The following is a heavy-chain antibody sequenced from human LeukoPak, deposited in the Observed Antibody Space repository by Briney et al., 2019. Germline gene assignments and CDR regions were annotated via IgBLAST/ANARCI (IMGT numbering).Heavy chain of an antibody. J-gene: IGHJ4*02. CDR3: ARHLGDYDFLTGYGY. CDR1: GFTFSTYA. V-gene: IGHV3-23*01. Sequence: PGESLRLSCAASGFTFSTYAMSWVRQAPGKGLEWVSVISGSVSNTYSADSVKGRFTISRDNSKDTLYLQMNSLRAEDTAVYYCARHLGDYDFLTGYGYWGQGTLVTVSS. CDR2: ISGSVSNT. D-gene: IGHD3/OR15-3a*01.